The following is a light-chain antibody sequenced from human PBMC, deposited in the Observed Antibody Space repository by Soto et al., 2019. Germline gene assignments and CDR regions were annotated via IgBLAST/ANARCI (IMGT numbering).Light chain of an antibody. CDR1: QSVGTS. Sequence: EIVLTQSPATLSLSPGKRSALSCRTSQSVGTSLVWYQQKPGQSPRLPIYDASNRATGLPARFSGSGSGSDFTLTVTSLEPEDFAVYYCQQRNNWPQTFGQGTKV. CDR3: QQRNNWPQT. CDR2: DAS. J-gene: IGKJ1*01. V-gene: IGKV3-11*01.